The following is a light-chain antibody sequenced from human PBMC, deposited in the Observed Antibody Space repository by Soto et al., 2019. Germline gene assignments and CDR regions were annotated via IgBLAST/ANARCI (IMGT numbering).Light chain of an antibody. Sequence: DIQMTQSPSTLSASVGDRVTITCRASQSISSWLAWYQQKPGKAPNLLIYKASTLESGVPSRFSGSGSGTEFTLTVSSLQPDDFATYYCQQYDSYPLTFGGGTKVDSK. V-gene: IGKV1-5*03. CDR2: KAS. J-gene: IGKJ4*01. CDR1: QSISSW. CDR3: QQYDSYPLT.